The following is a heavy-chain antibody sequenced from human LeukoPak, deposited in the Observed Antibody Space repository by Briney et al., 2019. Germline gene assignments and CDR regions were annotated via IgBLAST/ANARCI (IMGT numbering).Heavy chain of an antibody. CDR3: ARGRFTYYDSLAPFDY. CDR1: GGSISSSSYY. D-gene: IGHD3-22*01. CDR2: IYYSGST. V-gene: IGHV4-39*01. J-gene: IGHJ4*02. Sequence: SETLSLTRTVSGGSISSSSYYWGWIRQPPGKGLEWIGSIYYSGSTNYNPSLKSRVTISVDTSKNQFSLKLSSVTAADTAVYYCARGRFTYYDSLAPFDYWGQGTLVTVSS.